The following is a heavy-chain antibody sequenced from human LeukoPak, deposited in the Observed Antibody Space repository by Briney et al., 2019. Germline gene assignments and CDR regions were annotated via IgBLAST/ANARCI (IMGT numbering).Heavy chain of an antibody. CDR2: INSDGSST. J-gene: IGHJ5*02. CDR3: ARHTYYYGSGSYYSDGWFDP. Sequence: GGSLRLSCAASGFTFSSYWMHWVRQAPGKGLVWVSRINSDGSSTRYADSVKGRFTISRDNAKNTLYLQMNSLRAEDTAVYYCARHTYYYGSGSYYSDGWFDPWGQGTLVTVSS. V-gene: IGHV3-74*01. D-gene: IGHD3-10*01. CDR1: GFTFSSYW.